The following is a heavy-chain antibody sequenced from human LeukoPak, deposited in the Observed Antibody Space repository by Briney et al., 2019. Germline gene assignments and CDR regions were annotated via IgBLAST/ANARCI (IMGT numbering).Heavy chain of an antibody. J-gene: IGHJ4*02. D-gene: IGHD4-17*01. V-gene: IGHV3-53*01. CDR1: GFTVSSNY. CDR3: AGMGKATVNSSNTTDY. Sequence: GGSLRLSCAASGFTVSSNYMSWVRQAPGKGPEWVSVIYSGGSTYYADSVKGRFTISRDNSKNTLYLQMNSLRAEDTAVYYCAGMGKATVNSSNTTDYWGQGTLVTVSS. CDR2: IYSGGST.